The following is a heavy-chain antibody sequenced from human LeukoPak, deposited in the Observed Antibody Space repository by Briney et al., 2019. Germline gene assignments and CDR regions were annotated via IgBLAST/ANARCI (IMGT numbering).Heavy chain of an antibody. J-gene: IGHJ4*02. CDR2: ISGSGGST. V-gene: IGHV3-23*01. Sequence: GGSLRLSCAASGFTFSNYAMNWVRQGPGKGLEWVSAISGSGGSTYYADSVKGRFTISRDNSKNTLFLQMNNLRAGDTAVYYCARDLAYSRLDYWGQGMLVTVSS. CDR3: ARDLAYSRLDY. CDR1: GFTFSNYA. D-gene: IGHD5-18*01.